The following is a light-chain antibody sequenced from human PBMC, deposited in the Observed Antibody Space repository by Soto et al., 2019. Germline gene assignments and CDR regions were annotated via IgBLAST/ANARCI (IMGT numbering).Light chain of an antibody. CDR1: QSVSTY. CDR2: DAF. Sequence: EIVLTQSPATLSLSPGERATLSCRASQSVSTYIAWYQQKPGQAPRLLMYDAFTRATGIPARFSGSGSGTDFTLTISSLEPEDGAVSYCQQRSKWPPSTFGQGTKLESK. V-gene: IGKV3-11*01. CDR3: QQRSKWPPST. J-gene: IGKJ2*01.